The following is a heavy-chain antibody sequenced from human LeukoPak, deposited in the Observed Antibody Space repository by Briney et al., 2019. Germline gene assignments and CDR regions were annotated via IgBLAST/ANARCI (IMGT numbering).Heavy chain of an antibody. V-gene: IGHV3-66*02. D-gene: IGHD5-18*01. CDR3: AREAGGRLPIDY. J-gene: IGHJ4*02. CDR2: IYSGGST. CDR1: GFIVSSSY. Sequence: GGSLRLSCAASGFIVSSSYMTWVRQAPGKGLDWVSIIYSGGSTSYADSVKGRFTISRDNSKNTVYLQMNSLRPEDTAVYYCAREAGGRLPIDYWGQGTLVTVSS.